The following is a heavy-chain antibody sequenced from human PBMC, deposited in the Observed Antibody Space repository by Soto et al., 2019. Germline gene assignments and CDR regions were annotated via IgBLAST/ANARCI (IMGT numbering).Heavy chain of an antibody. D-gene: IGHD3-10*01. CDR1: DDSISNYY. J-gene: IGHJ5*02. CDR2: IYYIGST. Sequence: SETLSLTCTVSDDSISNYYWSWIRQPPGKGLEWIGSIYYIGSTNYNPSLKSRVTISVDTSQNELSLKLTSVTAADTAVYYCARLWVMVRGSSNWFDPWGQGTLDTVPQ. CDR3: ARLWVMVRGSSNWFDP. V-gene: IGHV4-59*01.